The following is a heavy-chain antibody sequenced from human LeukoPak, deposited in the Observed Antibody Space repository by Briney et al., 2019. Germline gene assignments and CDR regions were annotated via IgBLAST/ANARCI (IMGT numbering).Heavy chain of an antibody. J-gene: IGHJ4*02. Sequence: SETLSLTCAVYGGSFSGYYWSWIRQPPGKGLEWIGEINHSGSTNYNPSLKSQVTISVDTSKNQFSLKLSSVTAADTAVYYCARGRLGPDYWGQGTLVTVSS. CDR1: GGSFSGYY. CDR3: ARGRLGPDY. D-gene: IGHD3-9*01. CDR2: INHSGST. V-gene: IGHV4-34*01.